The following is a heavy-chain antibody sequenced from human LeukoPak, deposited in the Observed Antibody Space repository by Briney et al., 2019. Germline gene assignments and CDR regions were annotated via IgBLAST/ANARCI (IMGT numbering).Heavy chain of an antibody. D-gene: IGHD6-13*01. CDR3: TKVAAGSSSGKVYYYMDV. J-gene: IGHJ6*03. CDR1: GVNFSDYA. CDR2: ISWSSHTI. Sequence: SLRLSCAVSGVNFSDYAMHWVRQAPGKGLEWVSGISWSSHTIAYADSVRARFTTSRDSAENSLYPQMNSLRAEDTALYYCTKVAAGSSSGKVYYYMDVWGKGTTVTAS. V-gene: IGHV3-9*01.